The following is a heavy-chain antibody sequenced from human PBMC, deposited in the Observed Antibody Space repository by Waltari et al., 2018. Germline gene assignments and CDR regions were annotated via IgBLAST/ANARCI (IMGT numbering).Heavy chain of an antibody. V-gene: IGHV3-23*01. CDR1: GFTFSSYA. J-gene: IGHJ3*02. D-gene: IGHD3-22*01. CDR2: ISGSGGST. Sequence: EVQLLESGGGLVQPGGSLRLSCAASGFTFSSYAMSWVRQAPGKGLEWVSAISGSGGSTYYADSVKGRFTISRDNSKNTLYLQMNSLRAEDTAVYYCAKDLYYDSSGYYRADAFDIWGQGTMVTVSS. CDR3: AKDLYYDSSGYYRADAFDI.